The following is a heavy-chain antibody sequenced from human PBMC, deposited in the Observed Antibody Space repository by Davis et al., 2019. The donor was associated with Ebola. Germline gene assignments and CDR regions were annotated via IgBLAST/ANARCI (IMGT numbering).Heavy chain of an antibody. CDR2: IYWDDEK. CDR3: AHKAYGSLANWFGP. J-gene: IGHJ5*02. Sequence: SGPTLVKPTQTLTLTCSFSGFSLSTTGLGVGWIRQPPGNALEWLALIYWDDEKRYSPSLRSRLTISKDTSKNQVVLTITNMDPLDTATYYCAHKAYGSLANWFGPWGQGTLVTVSS. D-gene: IGHD4-17*01. V-gene: IGHV2-5*02. CDR1: GFSLSTTGLG.